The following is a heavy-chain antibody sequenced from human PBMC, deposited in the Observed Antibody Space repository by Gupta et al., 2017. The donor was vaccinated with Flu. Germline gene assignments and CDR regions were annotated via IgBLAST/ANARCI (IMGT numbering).Heavy chain of an antibody. CDR1: TFSSYA. D-gene: IGHD2-15*01. CDR2: IIPVFGPT. J-gene: IGHJ4*02. V-gene: IGHV1-69*01. CDR3: ARKGGGHCSGGTCYSFDY. Sequence: TFSSYAINWVRQAPGQGLEWMGGIIPVFGPTNYAQKFQGRVTITADESTSTAYMELSSLRSEDTAVYYCARKGGGHCSGGTCYSFDYWGQGTLVTVSS.